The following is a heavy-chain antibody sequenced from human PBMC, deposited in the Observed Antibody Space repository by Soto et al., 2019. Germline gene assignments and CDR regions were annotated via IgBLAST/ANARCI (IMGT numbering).Heavy chain of an antibody. J-gene: IGHJ6*02. CDR2: ISGSGGST. V-gene: IGHV3-23*01. CDR1: GFTFSSYA. Sequence: GGSLRLSCAASGFTFSSYAMSWVRQAPGKGLEWVSAISGSGGSTYYADSVKGRFTISRDNSKNTLYLQMNSLRAEDTAVYYCAKEGCSSTSCYYYYGMDVWGQGTTVTVSS. CDR3: AKEGCSSTSCYYYYGMDV. D-gene: IGHD2-2*01.